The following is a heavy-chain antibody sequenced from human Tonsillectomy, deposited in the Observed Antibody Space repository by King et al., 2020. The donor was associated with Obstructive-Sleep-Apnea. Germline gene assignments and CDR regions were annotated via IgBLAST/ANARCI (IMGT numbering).Heavy chain of an antibody. CDR2: CYSGGST. Sequence: VQLVESGGCLVQPGGSLRLSCAASGFTCSSNYMSWVRQAPGKGLVWVSGCYSGGSTYYADSVKGRFTTSRHNSKNTLYLQMNSLRAEDTAVYYCAKYDTDFIDAFDIWGQGTMVTVSS. J-gene: IGHJ3*02. D-gene: IGHD3-9*01. CDR1: GFTCSSNY. V-gene: IGHV3-53*04. CDR3: AKYDTDFIDAFDI.